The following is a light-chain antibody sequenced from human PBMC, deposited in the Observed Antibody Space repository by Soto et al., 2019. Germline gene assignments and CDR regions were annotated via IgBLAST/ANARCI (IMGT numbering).Light chain of an antibody. CDR3: QSYDGSLRGSV. V-gene: IGLV1-40*01. CDR2: VNS. Sequence: QSVLTQPPSVSGAPGQRVTISCTGSYSSIGSGYDVHWYQQLPGSAPKLLIYVNSNRPSGVPDRFSASKSGTSASLAITGLQAEDEADYYCQSYDGSLRGSVFGGGTKLTVL. CDR1: YSSIGSGYD. J-gene: IGLJ3*02.